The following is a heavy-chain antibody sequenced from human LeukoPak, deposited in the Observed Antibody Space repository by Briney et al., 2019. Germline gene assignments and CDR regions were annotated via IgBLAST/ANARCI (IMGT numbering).Heavy chain of an antibody. CDR1: EFTFSNYA. CDR3: AKDMSYGGYSGYDY. V-gene: IGHV3-9*03. CDR2: ISWNSGSI. Sequence: PGGSLRLSCAASEFTFSNYAMTWVRQAPGKGLEWVSGISWNSGSIDYADSVKGRFTISRDNAKNSLYLQMNSLRAEDMALYYCAKDMSYGGYSGYDYWGQGTLVTVSS. D-gene: IGHD5-12*01. J-gene: IGHJ4*02.